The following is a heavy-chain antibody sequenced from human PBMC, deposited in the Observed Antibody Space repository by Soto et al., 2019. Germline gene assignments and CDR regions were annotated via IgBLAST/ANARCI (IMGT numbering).Heavy chain of an antibody. J-gene: IGHJ3*02. D-gene: IGHD1-20*01. V-gene: IGHV1-69*04. CDR1: GYTFTSYG. Sequence: SVKVSCKASGYTFTSYGISWVRQAPGQGLEWMGRIIPILGIANYAQKFQGRVTITADKSTSTAYMELSSLRSEDTAVYYCARDKYNWNDPDAFDIWGQGTMVTVSS. CDR3: ARDKYNWNDPDAFDI. CDR2: IIPILGIA.